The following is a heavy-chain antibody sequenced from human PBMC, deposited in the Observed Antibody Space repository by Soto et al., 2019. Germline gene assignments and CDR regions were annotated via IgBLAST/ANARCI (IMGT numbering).Heavy chain of an antibody. CDR3: ARDHGGYGTFDY. D-gene: IGHD5-12*01. Sequence: QVRLLQSGPEVKKPEASVKVSCKASGYTFSSSAISWVRQAPGQGPAWMGWISSSGVTNYAQNFQGRITLTVDSSTTTAYMEVRSLSSADTAIYYCARDHGGYGTFDYWGQGTLVTVSS. CDR2: ISSSGVT. CDR1: GYTFSSSA. J-gene: IGHJ4*02. V-gene: IGHV1-18*04.